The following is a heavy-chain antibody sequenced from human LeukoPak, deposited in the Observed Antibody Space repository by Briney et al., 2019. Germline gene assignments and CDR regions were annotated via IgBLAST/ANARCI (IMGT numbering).Heavy chain of an antibody. CDR2: INVVGNVK. J-gene: IGHJ4*02. Sequence: PGGSLRLSFAASGFTFSNYWMHWVRQVPGKGLVCGSRINVVGNVKSYADSAKGRFTHSRHNAKNTVPLQENGLRAQHRNVYGSVKDYADSVKARFTIPRDNAKNTVSLQRDRLRAEDTAVYYCVRDLILVDTPGDDFDYWGQGALVTVSS. V-gene: IGHV3-74*01. D-gene: IGHD3-10*02. CDR1: GFTFSNYW. CDR3: VKDYADSVKARFTIPRDNAKNTVSLQRDRLRAEDTAVYYCVRDLILVDTPGDDFDY.